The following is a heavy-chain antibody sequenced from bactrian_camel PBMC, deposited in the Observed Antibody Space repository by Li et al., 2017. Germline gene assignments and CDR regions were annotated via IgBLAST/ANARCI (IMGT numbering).Heavy chain of an antibody. J-gene: IGHJ4*01. D-gene: IGHD2*01. CDR3: ATVWPSWVVVQRQY. Sequence: HVQLVESGGGSVEAGGSLKLSCRTSGYIYASCGLAWFRQVSGKEREGVAAIGSDGLTSYADSVKGRFTISQDNANNTLYLQMNSLKSEDTALYYCATVWPSWVVVQRQYWGQGTQVTVS. CDR2: IGSDGLT. CDR1: GYIYASCG. V-gene: IGHV3S55*01.